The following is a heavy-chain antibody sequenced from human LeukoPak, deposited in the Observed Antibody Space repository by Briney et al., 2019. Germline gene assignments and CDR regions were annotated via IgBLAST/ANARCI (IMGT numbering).Heavy chain of an antibody. Sequence: SETLSLTCTVSGYSISSGYYWGWIRQPPGKGLEWIGSIYHSGSTYYNPSLKSRVTISVDTSKNQFSLKLSSVTAADTAVYYCARDSMIGAFDIWGQGKMVTVSS. CDR2: IYHSGST. J-gene: IGHJ3*02. V-gene: IGHV4-38-2*02. CDR3: ARDSMIGAFDI. D-gene: IGHD3-22*01. CDR1: GYSISSGYY.